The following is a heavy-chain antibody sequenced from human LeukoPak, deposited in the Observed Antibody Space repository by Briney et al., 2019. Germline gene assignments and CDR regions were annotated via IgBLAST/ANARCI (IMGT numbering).Heavy chain of an antibody. CDR1: GYIFTSYW. V-gene: IGHV5-51*01. CDR3: AVAPPTLNPPIDP. Sequence: GESLKISCKASGYIFTSYWIGWVRQMPGKGLECMGIIYPGDSDTSYSPSFQGQVTISADTSISTAYMELSRLRSDDTAVYYCAVAPPTLNPPIDPWGQGTLVTVSS. CDR2: IYPGDSDT. J-gene: IGHJ5*02. D-gene: IGHD1-14*01.